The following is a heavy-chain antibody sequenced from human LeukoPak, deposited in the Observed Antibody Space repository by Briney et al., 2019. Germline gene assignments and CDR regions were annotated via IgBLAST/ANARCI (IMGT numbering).Heavy chain of an antibody. CDR2: IYHSGST. Sequence: SQTLSLTCTVSGGSISSGGYYWSWIRQPPGKGLEWIGYIYHSGSTNYNPSLKSRVTISVDTSKNQFSLKLSSVTAADTAVYYCARQDFGVVITAIDYWGQGTLVTVSS. CDR1: GGSISSGGYY. D-gene: IGHD3-3*01. CDR3: ARQDFGVVITAIDY. J-gene: IGHJ4*02. V-gene: IGHV4-30-2*01.